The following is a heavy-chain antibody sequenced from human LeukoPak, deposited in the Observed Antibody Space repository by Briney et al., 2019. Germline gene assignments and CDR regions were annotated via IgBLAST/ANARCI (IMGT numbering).Heavy chain of an antibody. J-gene: IGHJ4*02. CDR2: IYYSGST. Sequence: PSETLSLTCTVSGGSISSGGYYWSWIRQHPGKGLEWIGYIYYSGSTYYNPSLKSRVTISVDTSKNQFSLKLSSVTAADTAVYYCARARIGRAESSGYYIEVPFDYWGQGTLVTVSS. V-gene: IGHV4-31*03. CDR3: ARARIGRAESSGYYIEVPFDY. D-gene: IGHD3-22*01. CDR1: GGSISSGGYY.